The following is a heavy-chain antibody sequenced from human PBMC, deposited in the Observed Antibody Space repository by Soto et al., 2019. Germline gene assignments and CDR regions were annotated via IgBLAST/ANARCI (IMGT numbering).Heavy chain of an antibody. J-gene: IGHJ4*02. CDR2: ISNSGSA. Sequence: SETLSLTCTVSGGSIISYYWSWIRQPPGKGLEWIGYISNSGSANYNPSLKSRVTMSVDTSKSQFSLRLSSVTAADTAVYYCARVGGSSFGYFDYWGQGSLVTVSS. CDR1: GGSIISYY. D-gene: IGHD5-18*01. CDR3: ARVGGSSFGYFDY. V-gene: IGHV4-59*01.